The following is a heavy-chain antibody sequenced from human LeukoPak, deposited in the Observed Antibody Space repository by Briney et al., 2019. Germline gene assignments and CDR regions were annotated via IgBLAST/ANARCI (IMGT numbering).Heavy chain of an antibody. J-gene: IGHJ4*02. Sequence: ASLKVSCKASGYTFTGHYMHWVRQAPGQGLEWMGWINPNSGGTNYAQKFQGRVTMTRDTSISTAYMELSSLRSDDTAVYYCVRRPSASYDYWGQGTLVTVSS. D-gene: IGHD6-25*01. V-gene: IGHV1-2*02. CDR1: GYTFTGHY. CDR3: VRRPSASYDY. CDR2: INPNSGGT.